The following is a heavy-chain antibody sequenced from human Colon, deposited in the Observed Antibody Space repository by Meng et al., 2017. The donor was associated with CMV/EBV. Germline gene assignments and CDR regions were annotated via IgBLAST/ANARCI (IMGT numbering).Heavy chain of an antibody. CDR1: GFTFGRFA. CDR3: AKVHCAEDCYTEVLQDAFDV. V-gene: IGHV3-30*18. D-gene: IGHD2-2*02. J-gene: IGHJ3*01. Sequence: GESLKISCAASGFTFGRFAMQWVRQAPGKGLDWVAGISYDGSNKFYADSAKGRFTISRDNSKNSLYLQMNSLRLEDTAVYYCAKVHCAEDCYTEVLQDAFDVWGQGTVVTVSS. CDR2: ISYDGSNK.